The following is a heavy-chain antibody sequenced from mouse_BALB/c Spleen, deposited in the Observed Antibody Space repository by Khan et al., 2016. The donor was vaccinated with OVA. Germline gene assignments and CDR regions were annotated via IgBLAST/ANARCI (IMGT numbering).Heavy chain of an antibody. J-gene: IGHJ4*01. CDR1: GFSLTNYG. CDR3: ACQPCYHYNIMDY. V-gene: IGHV2-6-1*01. CDR2: IWSDGST. Sequence: QVQLKESGPGLVAPSQSLSITCTISGFSLTNYGVHWVRQPPGKGLEWLVVIWSDGSTTYNSALKSRLTISKDNSKSQVFLKMNSLQTDDTAMYFCACQPCYHYNIMDYWGQGTSVTVSS. D-gene: IGHD2-10*02.